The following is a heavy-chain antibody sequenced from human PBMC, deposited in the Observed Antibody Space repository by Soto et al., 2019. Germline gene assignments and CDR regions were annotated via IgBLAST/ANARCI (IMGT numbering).Heavy chain of an antibody. J-gene: IGHJ6*03. Sequence: GGSLRLSCAASGFTFSSYAMSWVRQAPGKGLEWVSAISGSGGSTYYADSVKGRFTISRDNSKNTLYLQMNSLRAEDTAVYYCANLPGPGLLWFGESYYYYYMDVWGKGTTVTVSS. CDR1: GFTFSSYA. CDR2: ISGSGGST. V-gene: IGHV3-23*01. D-gene: IGHD3-10*01. CDR3: ANLPGPGLLWFGESYYYYYMDV.